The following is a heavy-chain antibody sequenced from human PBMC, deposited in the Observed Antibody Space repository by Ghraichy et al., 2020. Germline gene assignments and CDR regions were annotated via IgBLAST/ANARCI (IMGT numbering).Heavy chain of an antibody. CDR1: GGSIRSSNW. Sequence: SETLSLTCAVSGGSIRSSNWWSWVRQPPGKGLEWIGEIYNCGSTNFNPSLKSRVTISVDKSKNQFALKLSSVTAADTAVYYCARDLYIRSWYFYYWGQGTLVTVAS. D-gene: IGHD6-13*01. V-gene: IGHV4-4*02. CDR2: IYNCGST. CDR3: ARDLYIRSWYFYY. J-gene: IGHJ4*02.